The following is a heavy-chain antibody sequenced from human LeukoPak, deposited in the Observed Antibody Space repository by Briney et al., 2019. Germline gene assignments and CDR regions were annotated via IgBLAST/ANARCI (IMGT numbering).Heavy chain of an antibody. J-gene: IGHJ4*02. D-gene: IGHD1-26*01. V-gene: IGHV1-18*01. CDR1: GYTFTSYG. Sequence: GASVKVSCKATGYTFTSYGISWVRQGPGQGLEWMGRISACNGNTSYAQKLQGRVTMTTDTSTSTDYQELRNLRSDETAVDYCARDFNGGATSVDYWGQGTQVTGPS. CDR3: ARDFNGGATSVDY. CDR2: ISACNGNT.